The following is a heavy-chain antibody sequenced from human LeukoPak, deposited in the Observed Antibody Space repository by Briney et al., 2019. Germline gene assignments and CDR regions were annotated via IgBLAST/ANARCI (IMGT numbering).Heavy chain of an antibody. D-gene: IGHD1-26*01. J-gene: IGHJ4*02. Sequence: GGSLRLSCAASGFTFSSYGMHWVRQAPGKGLEWASVIYSGGSTYYADSVKGRFTISRDNSKNTLYLQMNSLRAEDTAVYYCARARGTYWGQGTLVTVSS. CDR3: ARARGTY. V-gene: IGHV3-53*01. CDR1: GFTFSSYG. CDR2: IYSGGST.